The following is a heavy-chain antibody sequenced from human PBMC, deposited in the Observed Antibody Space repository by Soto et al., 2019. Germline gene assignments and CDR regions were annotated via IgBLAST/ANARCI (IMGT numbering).Heavy chain of an antibody. CDR2: ISSSSNTI. V-gene: IGHV3-48*01. Sequence: QPGGSLRLSCAASGFTFSSYSMNWVRQAPGKGLEWVSYISSSSNTIYYADTVKGRFTISRDNAKNTLYLQINNLRADDTGVYYCVRDDSFRDSSAPWGQGTLVTVSS. J-gene: IGHJ5*02. CDR1: GFTFSSYS. D-gene: IGHD3-22*01. CDR3: VRDDSFRDSSAP.